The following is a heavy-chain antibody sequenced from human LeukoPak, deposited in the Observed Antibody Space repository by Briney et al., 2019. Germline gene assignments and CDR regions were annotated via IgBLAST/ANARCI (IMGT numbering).Heavy chain of an antibody. J-gene: IGHJ6*03. CDR1: GFSLSTSGVG. CDR3: ARTAGLRFMEWSTYYMDV. CDR2: IYWNDDK. Sequence: VSGPTLVNPTQTLTLTCTFSGFSLSTSGVGVGWIRQPPGKALEWLALIYWNDDKRYSPSLKSRLTITKDTSKNQVVLTMTNMDPVDTATYYCARTAGLRFMEWSTYYMDVWGKGTTVTVSS. D-gene: IGHD3-3*01. V-gene: IGHV2-5*01.